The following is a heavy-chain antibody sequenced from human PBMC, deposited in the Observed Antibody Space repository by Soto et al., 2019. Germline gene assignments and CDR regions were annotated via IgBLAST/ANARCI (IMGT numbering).Heavy chain of an antibody. J-gene: IGHJ3*02. V-gene: IGHV6-1*01. CDR2: TYYRSKWYN. CDR3: ARDGNDFWRGYYTSDASDI. D-gene: IGHD3-3*01. CDR1: GDSVSSNSAA. Sequence: SQTLSLTCAISGDSVSSNSAAWNWIRQSPSRGLEWLGRTYYRSKWYNDYAVSVKSRITINPDTSKNQFSLQLNSVTPEDTAVYYCARDGNDFWRGYYTSDASDIRGQATMVTL.